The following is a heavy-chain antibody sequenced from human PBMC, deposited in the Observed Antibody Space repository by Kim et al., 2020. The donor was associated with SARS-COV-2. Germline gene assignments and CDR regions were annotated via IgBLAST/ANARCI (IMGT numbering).Heavy chain of an antibody. V-gene: IGHV3-23*01. Sequence: GGSLRLSCVASGQSLSGFAVTWVRQAPGKGLEWVSGLSGSGDDIRYADSVKGRFTMSRDESKNTVYLQMNTLRVEDTALYYGGKGGGYGTRNWFDSWGQGSLVTVSS. CDR2: LSGSGDDI. D-gene: IGHD4-17*01. CDR3: GKGGGYGTRNWFDS. CDR1: GQSLSGFA. J-gene: IGHJ5*01.